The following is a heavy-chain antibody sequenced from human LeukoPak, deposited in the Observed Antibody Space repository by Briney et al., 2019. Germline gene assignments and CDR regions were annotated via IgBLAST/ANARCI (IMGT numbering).Heavy chain of an antibody. D-gene: IGHD3-16*02. Sequence: GASVKVSCKASGYTFTGYYMHWVRQAPGQGLEWMGWISAYNGNTNYAQKLQGRVTMTTDTSTSTAYMELRSLRSDDTAVYYCARGYDYVWGSYPVDYWGQGTLVTVSS. J-gene: IGHJ4*02. CDR3: ARGYDYVWGSYPVDY. CDR2: ISAYNGNT. V-gene: IGHV1-18*04. CDR1: GYTFTGYY.